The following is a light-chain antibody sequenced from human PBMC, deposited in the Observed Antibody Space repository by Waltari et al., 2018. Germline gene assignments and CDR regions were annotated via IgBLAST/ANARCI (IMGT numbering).Light chain of an antibody. CDR3: CSYAGSYTWV. CDR1: SRYGGGYNY. Sequence: QSAMAQPRSVSGSPGPTVTITCRGTSRYGGGYNYFSWYQQHPVKAPKLMIYDVSKRPSGVPDRFSGSKSGNTASLTISGLQAEDEADYYCCSYAGSYTWVFGGGTKLTVL. CDR2: DVS. V-gene: IGLV2-11*01. J-gene: IGLJ3*02.